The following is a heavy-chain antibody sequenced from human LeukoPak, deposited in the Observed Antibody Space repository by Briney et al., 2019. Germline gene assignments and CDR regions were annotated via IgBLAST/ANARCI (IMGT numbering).Heavy chain of an antibody. CDR2: IYYSGST. J-gene: IGHJ5*02. V-gene: IGHV4-59*01. D-gene: IGHD3-10*01. CDR3: ARAHYVSGSYNWFDP. CDR1: GCSICGYY. Sequence: TPSETLSLTCPVSGCSICGYYWGWIRQPPGKGLEWIGYIYYSGSTNYNPSLKSRVTISVDTSKNQFSLKLSSVTAADTAVYYCARAHYVSGSYNWFDPWGQGTLVTVSS.